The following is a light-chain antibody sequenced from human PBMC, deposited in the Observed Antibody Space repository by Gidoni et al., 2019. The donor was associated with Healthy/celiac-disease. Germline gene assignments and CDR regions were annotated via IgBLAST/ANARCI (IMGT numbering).Light chain of an antibody. CDR2: DNN. CDR3: GTWDSSLSALYV. J-gene: IGLJ1*01. Sequence: QSVLTHPPSVSAAPRQTVTISCSGSSSNSGNNYVSWYQQLPGTAPKLLIYDNNKRPSGIPDRFSGSKSGTSATLGITGLQTGDEADYYCGTWDSSLSALYVFGTGTKVTVL. V-gene: IGLV1-51*01. CDR1: SSNSGNNY.